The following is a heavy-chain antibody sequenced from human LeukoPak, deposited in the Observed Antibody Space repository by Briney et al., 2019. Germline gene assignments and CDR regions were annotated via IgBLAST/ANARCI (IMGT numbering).Heavy chain of an antibody. V-gene: IGHV4-61*02. CDR3: ARSSGKTTYYFDY. J-gene: IGHJ4*02. CDR2: MYTSGST. CDR1: GGSISSGSYY. Sequence: SETLSLTCTVSGGSISSGSYYWSWIRQPAGKGLEWIGRMYTSGSTNYNPSLKSRVTISVDTSKNQFSLKLSSVTAADTAVYYCARSSGKTTYYFDYWGQGTLVTVSS. D-gene: IGHD1-1*01.